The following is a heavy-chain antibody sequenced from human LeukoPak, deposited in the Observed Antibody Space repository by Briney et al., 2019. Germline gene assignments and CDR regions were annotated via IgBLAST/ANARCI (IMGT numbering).Heavy chain of an antibody. D-gene: IGHD3-22*01. V-gene: IGHV3-30*09. J-gene: IGHJ6*02. CDR2: ISYDGSNK. CDR1: GFTFSTST. CDR3: ARPLSNGYFHDSGGYYPYAMDV. Sequence: PGGSLRLSCAASGFTFSTSTMHWVRQAPGKGLEWVAVISYDGSNKFYADPVKGRFAISRDNSKNTLYLQMNSLRGYDSAVYYCARPLSNGYFHDSGGYYPYAMDVWGQGTTVTVSS.